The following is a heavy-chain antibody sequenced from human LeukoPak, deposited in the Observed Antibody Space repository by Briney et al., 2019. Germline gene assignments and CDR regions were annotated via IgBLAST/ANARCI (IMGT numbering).Heavy chain of an antibody. J-gene: IGHJ6*02. Sequence: PGGSLRLSCAASGFTFSSYWMYWVRQAPGKGLVWVSRINSDGSTTIYADSVKGRFTISRANAKNTLYLQMNSLRAEDTAVYYCARVGTTSNFYYYYGMDVWGQGTTVTVSS. CDR1: GFTFSSYW. CDR2: INSDGSTT. CDR3: ARVGTTSNFYYYYGMDV. V-gene: IGHV3-74*01. D-gene: IGHD2/OR15-2a*01.